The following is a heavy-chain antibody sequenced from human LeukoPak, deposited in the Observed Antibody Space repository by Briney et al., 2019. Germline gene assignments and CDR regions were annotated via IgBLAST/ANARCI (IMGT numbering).Heavy chain of an antibody. Sequence: GSLRLSCAASGFIFTSYSMNWVRQAPGKGLEWVSVITGSGSNTYYADSVKGRFTISKDNSKNTVYLQMNSLRVDDTAVYFCAKAASSSWPSYYYGMDVWGQGTAVTVSS. CDR3: AKAASSSWPSYYYGMDV. J-gene: IGHJ6*02. CDR1: GFIFTSYS. D-gene: IGHD6-13*01. CDR2: ITGSGSNT. V-gene: IGHV3-23*01.